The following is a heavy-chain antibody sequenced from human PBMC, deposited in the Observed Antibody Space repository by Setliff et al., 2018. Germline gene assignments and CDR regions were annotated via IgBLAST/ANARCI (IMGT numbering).Heavy chain of an antibody. V-gene: IGHV3-48*01. CDR1: GFTFSDYS. D-gene: IGHD3-3*01. Sequence: QTGGSLRLSCAASGFTFSDYSMNWVRQAPGKGLEWVSDISSSSTIYYADSVKGRFTISRDNAQNSLYLQMNSLRAEDTAVYYCARSYNFWSGPALDVWGKGTTVTVSS. J-gene: IGHJ6*04. CDR3: ARSYNFWSGPALDV. CDR2: ISSSSTI.